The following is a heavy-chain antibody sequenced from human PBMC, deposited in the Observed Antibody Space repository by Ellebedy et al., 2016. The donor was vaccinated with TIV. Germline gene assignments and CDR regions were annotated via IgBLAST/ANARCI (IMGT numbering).Heavy chain of an antibody. CDR2: IYDSGST. CDR3: ARFIYGGNSEAFDI. D-gene: IGHD4-23*01. V-gene: IGHV4-59*01. CDR1: GGSISSYY. Sequence: MPSETLSLTCTVSGGSISSYYWSWIRQPPGKGLEWIGYIYDSGSTNYNPSLKSRVTISVDTSKNQFSLKLSSVTAADTAVYYCARFIYGGNSEAFDIWGQGTMVTVSS. J-gene: IGHJ3*02.